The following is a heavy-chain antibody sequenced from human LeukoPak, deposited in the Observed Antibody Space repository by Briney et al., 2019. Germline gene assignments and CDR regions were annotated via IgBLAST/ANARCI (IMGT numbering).Heavy chain of an antibody. V-gene: IGHV3-9*01. CDR1: GFTFDDYA. CDR2: ISWNSGSI. J-gene: IGHJ4*02. D-gene: IGHD3-10*01. CDR3: AKDVSWFGELSYFDY. Sequence: GGSLRLSCAASGFTFDDYAMHWVQQAPGKGLEWVSGISWNSGSIGYADSVKGRFTISRDNAKNSLYLQMNSLRAEDTALYYCAKDVSWFGELSYFDYWGQGTLVTVSS.